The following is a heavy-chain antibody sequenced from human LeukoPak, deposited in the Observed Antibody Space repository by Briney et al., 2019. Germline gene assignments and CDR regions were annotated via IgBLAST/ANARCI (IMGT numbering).Heavy chain of an antibody. CDR2: IDGGGGPT. V-gene: IGHV3-23*01. CDR3: AKNSGYNWQYFFDY. Sequence: GSLRLSCAASGFTFRNYAMSLVRQAPGEGLEGVSVIDGGGGPTYYADSVKGRFTISRDNSKNTLYLQMNSLRAEDVAVYFCAKNSGYNWQYFFDYWGQGTLVTVSS. J-gene: IGHJ4*02. D-gene: IGHD6-25*01. CDR1: GFTFRNYA.